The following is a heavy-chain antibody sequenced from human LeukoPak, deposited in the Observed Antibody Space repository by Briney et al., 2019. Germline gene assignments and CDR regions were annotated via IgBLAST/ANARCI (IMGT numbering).Heavy chain of an antibody. CDR3: ARQVEGPYYFDS. CDR2: MYYSGNT. V-gene: IGHV4-34*01. CDR1: GGSFSGYY. J-gene: IGHJ4*02. Sequence: SETLSLTCTVYGGSFSGYYWSWIRQPPGKGLEWIGNMYYSGNTYYNPSLKSRVTISVDTSKNQFSLKLSSVTAADTALYYCARQVEGPYYFDSWGQGTLVTVSS.